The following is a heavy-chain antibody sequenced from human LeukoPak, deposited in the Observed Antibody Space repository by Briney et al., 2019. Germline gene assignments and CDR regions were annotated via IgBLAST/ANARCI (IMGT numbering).Heavy chain of an antibody. CDR3: ARGVGSGWYSAAFDD. CDR2: INAYNGNT. Sequence: AAVKVSCKASGYTFTSYGISGVRQAPGQGLEGMGLINAYNGNTNYAQKLQGRVTMTAGTSTSTAYMELRSLRSDDTAVYCCARGVGSGWYSAAFDDWGQGSLVTVSS. D-gene: IGHD6-19*01. CDR1: GYTFTSYG. V-gene: IGHV1-18*01. J-gene: IGHJ4*02.